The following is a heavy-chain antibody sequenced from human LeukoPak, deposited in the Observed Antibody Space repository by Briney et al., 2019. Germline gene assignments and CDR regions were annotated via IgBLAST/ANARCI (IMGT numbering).Heavy chain of an antibody. CDR2: ISSSGLTI. J-gene: IGHJ4*02. V-gene: IGHV3-48*04. CDR1: GFDFSGNS. Sequence: GGSLRLSCAGSGFDFSGNSMNWVRQAPGKGLEWISYISSSGLTIYYADPVKGRFTISRDNAKNSLSLQMNSLRLEDTAVYYCAREGSERDGYNFDCWGQGTLVTVSS. CDR3: AREGSERDGYNFDC. D-gene: IGHD5-24*01.